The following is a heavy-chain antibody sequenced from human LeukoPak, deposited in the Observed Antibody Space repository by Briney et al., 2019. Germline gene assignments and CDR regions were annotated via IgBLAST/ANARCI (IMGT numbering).Heavy chain of an antibody. D-gene: IGHD2-15*01. J-gene: IGHJ4*02. CDR3: ARYCSGGSCFNQIGRGDDY. CDR2: IYYSGST. Sequence: KPSETLSLTCTVSGGSISSSSYYWGWIRQPPGKGLEWIGSIYYSGSTYYNPSLKSRVTISVDTSKNQFSLKLSSVTAADTAVYYCARYCSGGSCFNQIGRGDDYWGQGTLVTVSS. V-gene: IGHV4-39*01. CDR1: GGSISSSSYY.